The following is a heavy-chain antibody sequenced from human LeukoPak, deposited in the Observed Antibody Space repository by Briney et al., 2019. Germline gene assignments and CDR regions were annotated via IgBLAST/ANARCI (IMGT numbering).Heavy chain of an antibody. D-gene: IGHD3-3*01. J-gene: IGHJ6*03. CDR3: ARLKFNLEYSYYMDV. CDR1: GFTFSAYW. CDR2: INQDGSDK. Sequence: GGSLRLSCVASGFTFSAYWMIWVRQAPGEGLEWVADINQDGSDKYFVDSVKGRFTISRDNAKNSLYLQMNSLRAEDTAEYYCARLKFNLEYSYYMDVWGKGTTVTVSS. V-gene: IGHV3-7*01.